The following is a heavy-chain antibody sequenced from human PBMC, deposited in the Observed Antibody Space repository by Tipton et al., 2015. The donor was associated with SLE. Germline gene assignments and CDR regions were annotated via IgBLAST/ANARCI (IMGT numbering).Heavy chain of an antibody. Sequence: SLRLSCAASGFTFSSHAIHWVRQAPGKGLEWVAVISVDGSKEYYADSVRGRFTISRDNSKNTLYLQLNSLRPEDTAVYYCASWAGRVDNRAFWSGPFDFWGQGTLVTVSS. D-gene: IGHD3-3*01. CDR1: GFTFSSHA. CDR2: ISVDGSKE. J-gene: IGHJ4*02. V-gene: IGHV3-30*04. CDR3: ASWAGRVDNRAFWSGPFDF.